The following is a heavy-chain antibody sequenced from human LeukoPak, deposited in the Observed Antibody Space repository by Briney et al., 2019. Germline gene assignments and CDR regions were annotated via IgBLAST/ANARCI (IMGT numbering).Heavy chain of an antibody. J-gene: IGHJ6*02. CDR2: ISYDGSNK. D-gene: IGHD2-2*01. CDR3: ARCWNDVVVPAAKIYFYGMDV. V-gene: IGHV3-30-3*01. Sequence: GGSLRLSCAASGFTFSSYAMHWVRQAPGKGLEWVAVISYDGSNKYYADSVKGRFTISRDNSKNTLYLQMNSLRAEDTSVYYCARCWNDVVVPAAKIYFYGMDVWGPGAPVTVSS. CDR1: GFTFSSYA.